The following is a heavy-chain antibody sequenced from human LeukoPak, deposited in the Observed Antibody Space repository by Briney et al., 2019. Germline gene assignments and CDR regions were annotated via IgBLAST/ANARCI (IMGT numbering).Heavy chain of an antibody. D-gene: IGHD3-22*01. Sequence: GGSLRLSCATSGFTFNSNAMIWVRQAPGMGLECVSAITAAGETPYYADSVKGRFTISRDNSRNTLYLQLNGLRAEDTALYYCAKAFGTNGYYQLPIDFWGQGTLVTVSS. CDR1: GFTFNSNA. CDR3: AKAFGTNGYYQLPIDF. V-gene: IGHV3-23*01. J-gene: IGHJ4*02. CDR2: ITAAGETP.